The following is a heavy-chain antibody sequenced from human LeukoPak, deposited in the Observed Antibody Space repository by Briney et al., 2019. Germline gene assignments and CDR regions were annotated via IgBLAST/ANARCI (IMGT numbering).Heavy chain of an antibody. V-gene: IGHV3-23*01. CDR1: GFTFSSYA. Sequence: GGSLRLSCAASGFTFSSYAMSWVRQAPGKGLEWVSGISGSGGSTYYAGPVKGRFTISRDNSKNTLYLQMNSLRAEGTAVYYCAKSRDGYNSAADYWGQGTLVTVSS. CDR3: AKSRDGYNSAADY. J-gene: IGHJ4*02. CDR2: ISGSGGST. D-gene: IGHD5-12*01.